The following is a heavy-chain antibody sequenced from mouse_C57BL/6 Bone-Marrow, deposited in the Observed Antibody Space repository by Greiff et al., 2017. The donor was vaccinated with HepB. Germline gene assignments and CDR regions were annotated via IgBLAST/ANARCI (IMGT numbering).Heavy chain of an antibody. D-gene: IGHD2-4*01. CDR2: IHPSDSDT. CDR3: AILYYDYGPSKAY. J-gene: IGHJ3*01. CDR1: GYTFTSYW. Sequence: QVQLQQPGAELVKPGASVKVSCKASGYTFTSYWMHWVKQRPGQGLEWIGRIHPSDSDTNYNQKFKGKATLTVDKSSSTAYMQLSSLKSEDSAVYNCAILYYDYGPSKAYWGQGTLVTVSA. V-gene: IGHV1-74*01.